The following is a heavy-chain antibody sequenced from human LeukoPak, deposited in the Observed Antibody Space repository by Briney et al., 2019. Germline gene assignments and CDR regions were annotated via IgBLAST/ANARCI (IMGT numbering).Heavy chain of an antibody. CDR1: GFTFSSYA. J-gene: IGHJ4*02. Sequence: GGSLRLSCAASGFTFSSYAMSWVRQAPGKGLEWVSAISGSGGSTYYADSMKGRFTISRDNSKNTLYLQMNSLRAEDTAVYYCAKGNLGGNYWFDYWGQGTLVTVSS. CDR2: ISGSGGST. V-gene: IGHV3-23*01. CDR3: AKGNLGGNYWFDY. D-gene: IGHD1-7*01.